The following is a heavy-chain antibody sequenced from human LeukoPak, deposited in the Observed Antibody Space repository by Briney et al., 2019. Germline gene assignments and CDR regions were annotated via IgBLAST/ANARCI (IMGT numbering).Heavy chain of an antibody. D-gene: IGHD3-16*01. J-gene: IGHJ5*02. CDR2: IKHNGDDL. CDR1: GFTFTSYW. V-gene: IGHV3-7*01. Sequence: GGSLRLSCAASGFTFTSYWMPCVRQAPGKGLEWVANIKHNGDDLNYVDSVEGRFTISRDNAQNSLYLHMTSLRAEDTTVYYCARELRTLDTWGQGTLVTVSS. CDR3: ARELRTLDT.